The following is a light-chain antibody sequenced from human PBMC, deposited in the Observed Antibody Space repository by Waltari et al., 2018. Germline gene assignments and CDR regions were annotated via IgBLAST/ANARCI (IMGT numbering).Light chain of an antibody. J-gene: IGLJ3*02. CDR1: SGSIATNY. CDR3: QSYDNRNHWV. CDR2: EDN. Sequence: NFMLTQPLSVSESPGNTVTISCTRSSGSIATNYVQWDQQRPGSSPTAVIYEDNQRPSGGPDRFSGSIDSSSNSASLTISGLKTEDEADYYCQSYDNRNHWVFGGGTKLTVL. V-gene: IGLV6-57*01.